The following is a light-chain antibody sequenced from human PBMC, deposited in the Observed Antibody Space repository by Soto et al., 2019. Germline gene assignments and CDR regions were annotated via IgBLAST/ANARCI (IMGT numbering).Light chain of an antibody. J-gene: IGKJ1*01. Sequence: EIVLTQSPATLSLSPGERATLSCRASQFLSSYLAWYQQIPGQPPRLLIYDTSNRVTGIPARFSGSRSGTEFTLTIRSLQSEDFAVYYCQQYNKWPPETFGQGTTVDIK. CDR3: QQYNKWPPET. V-gene: IGKV3D-15*01. CDR2: DTS. CDR1: QFLSSY.